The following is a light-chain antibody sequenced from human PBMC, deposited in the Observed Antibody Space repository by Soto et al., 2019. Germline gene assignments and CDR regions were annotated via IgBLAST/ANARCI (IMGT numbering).Light chain of an antibody. Sequence: EIVLTQSPGTLSLSPGEGATLSCRASQSVVTSYLAWYQQKYGQSPRLLIYGALYRAPGIPARFSGSGSGTEFTLTISSLQSEDSAVYYCHQYNFWPTFGQGTKVDI. CDR2: GAL. CDR3: HQYNFWPT. J-gene: IGKJ1*01. V-gene: IGKV3D-15*01. CDR1: QSVVTSY.